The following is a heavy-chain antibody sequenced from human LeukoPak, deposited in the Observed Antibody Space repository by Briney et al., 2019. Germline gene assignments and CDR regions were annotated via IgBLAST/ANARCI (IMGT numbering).Heavy chain of an antibody. D-gene: IGHD4-17*01. V-gene: IGHV1-69*13. Sequence: ASVKVSCKASGGTFISYAISWVRQAPGQGLEWMGGIIPIFGTANYAQNFQGRVTITADESTSTAYMELSSLRSEDTAVYYCARSEATVPEYFQHWGQGTLVTVSS. CDR1: GGTFISYA. CDR2: IIPIFGTA. J-gene: IGHJ1*01. CDR3: ARSEATVPEYFQH.